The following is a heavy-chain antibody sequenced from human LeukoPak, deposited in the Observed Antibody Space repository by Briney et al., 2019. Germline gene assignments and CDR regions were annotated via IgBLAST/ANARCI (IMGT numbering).Heavy chain of an antibody. CDR2: ISSSSSYI. J-gene: IGHJ5*02. Sequence: GGSLRLSCAASGFTFSSYSMNWVRQAPGKGLEWVSSISSSSSYIYYADSVKGRFTISRDNAKNSLYLQMNSLRAEDTAVYYCGRGLTIKLGANIWLDPGGQGPLVTFS. CDR1: GFTFSSYS. V-gene: IGHV3-21*01. CDR3: GRGLTIKLGANIWLDP. D-gene: IGHD1-1*01.